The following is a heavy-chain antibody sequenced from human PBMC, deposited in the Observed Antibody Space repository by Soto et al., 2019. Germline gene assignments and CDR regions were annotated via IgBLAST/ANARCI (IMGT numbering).Heavy chain of an antibody. CDR1: GASMNSGAYY. D-gene: IGHD6-13*01. J-gene: IGHJ5*02. Sequence: QVQLQESGPGLVKPSQTLSLTCTVSGASMNSGAYYWSWVRQPPGKGLEWIGYNYHNGRTYNNPSLMRRVTMSLDTYKNQFSLKLNSVSAAATAVYYCARVSATGTRWFDPWGQGTLVTVSS. V-gene: IGHV4-31*03. CDR2: NYHNGRT. CDR3: ARVSATGTRWFDP.